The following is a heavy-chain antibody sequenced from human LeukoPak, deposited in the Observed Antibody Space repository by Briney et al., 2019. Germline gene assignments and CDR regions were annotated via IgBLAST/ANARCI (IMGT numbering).Heavy chain of an antibody. J-gene: IGHJ4*02. CDR3: ARVKPFTKWSESIAARPWFDY. CDR1: GGSISSYY. D-gene: IGHD6-6*01. V-gene: IGHV4-59*01. CDR2: IYYSGST. Sequence: SETLSLTCTVSGGSISSYYWSWIRQPPGKGLEWIGYIYYSGSTNYNPSLKSRVTISVDTSKNQFSLKLSSVTAADTAVYYCARVKPFTKWSESIAARPWFDYWGQGTLVTVSS.